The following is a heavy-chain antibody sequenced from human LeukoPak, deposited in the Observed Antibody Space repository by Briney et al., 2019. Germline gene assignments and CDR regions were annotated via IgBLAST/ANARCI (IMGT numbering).Heavy chain of an antibody. V-gene: IGHV3-66*02. CDR2: IYSGGST. D-gene: IGHD2-2*01. CDR1: GFTVSSNY. CDR3: AADLGYCSSTSCSSFDY. Sequence: GGSLRLSCAASGFTVSSNYMSWVRQAPGMGLEWVSVIYSGGSTYYADSVKGRFTISRDNSKNTLYLQMNSLRAEDTAVYYCAADLGYCSSTSCSSFDYWGQGTLVTVSS. J-gene: IGHJ4*02.